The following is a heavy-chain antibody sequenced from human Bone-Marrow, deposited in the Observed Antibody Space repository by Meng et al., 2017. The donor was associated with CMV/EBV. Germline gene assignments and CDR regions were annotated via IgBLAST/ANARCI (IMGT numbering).Heavy chain of an antibody. V-gene: IGHV3-74*01. CDR2: INLDGSKT. CDR1: GFTFSESW. D-gene: IGHD6-19*01. J-gene: IGHJ4*02. Sequence: LRRSGVTAGFTFSESWMHWVRQAPGKGLSWVSRINLDGSKTTYADSVKGRFTISRDNAQNTLYLQMNNLRVEDTAFYYCARGGSPFYWGQGTLVTVSS. CDR3: ARGGSPFY.